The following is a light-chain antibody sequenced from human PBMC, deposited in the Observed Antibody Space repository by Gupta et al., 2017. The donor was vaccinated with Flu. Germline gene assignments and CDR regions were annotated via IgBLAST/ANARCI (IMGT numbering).Light chain of an antibody. V-gene: IGLV2-8*01. Sequence: QSALTQPPSASGSPGQSVTISCTGTSSDVGGYTYVSWYQQHPGKDPKLIIYEVNKRPSGVPDRFSGSRSGNTASLTVSGRLAEDEADYYCCSYGGSKFFGGGTKLTVL. CDR2: EVN. CDR1: SSDVGGYTY. CDR3: CSYGGSKF. J-gene: IGLJ2*01.